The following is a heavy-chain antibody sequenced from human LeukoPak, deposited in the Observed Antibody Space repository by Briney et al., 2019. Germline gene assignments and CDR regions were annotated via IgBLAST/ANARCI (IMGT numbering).Heavy chain of an antibody. CDR1: GFTFSGYA. D-gene: IGHD7-27*01. CDR3: AKRNVGTFDY. CDR2: ISGSGSAS. V-gene: IGHV3-23*01. Sequence: GGSLRLSCAASGFTFSGYAMSWVRQAPGKGLEWVSAISGSGSASYNADSVKGRFTISKDSSKNTLYLQMNSLRAEDTAVYYCAKRNVGTFDYWGQGTLVTVSS. J-gene: IGHJ4*02.